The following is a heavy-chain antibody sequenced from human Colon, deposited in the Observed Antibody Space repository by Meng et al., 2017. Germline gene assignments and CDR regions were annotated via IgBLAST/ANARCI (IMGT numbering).Heavy chain of an antibody. CDR1: GFTFSRYA. CDR2: ISKDGTKQ. J-gene: IGHJ4*02. Sequence: QVQLVESGGRVVQPGGSLRLSCTTSGFTFSRYAAHWVRQSAGKGLEWLAVISKDGTKQYYADSVKGRFTFSRDNSKNILYLQMYSLRAEDSALYYCAKDGDIGFTDFDYWGQGTLVTVSS. D-gene: IGHD7-27*01. V-gene: IGHV3-30*04. CDR3: AKDGDIGFTDFDY.